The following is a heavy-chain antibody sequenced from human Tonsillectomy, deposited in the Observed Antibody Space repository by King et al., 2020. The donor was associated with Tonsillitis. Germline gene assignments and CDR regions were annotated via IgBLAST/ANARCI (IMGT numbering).Heavy chain of an antibody. J-gene: IGHJ4*02. Sequence: VQLVESGGGLVKPGGSLRLSCAASGFIFSDYYMSWIRQAPGKGLEGVSYISSSSSYTNYADSLKGRFTISRDYADNSLYLQMNSLRAEDTAVYYCARAERDTAMVTDYWGQGTLVSVSS. D-gene: IGHD5-18*01. V-gene: IGHV3-11*05. CDR1: GFIFSDYY. CDR3: ARAERDTAMVTDY. CDR2: ISSSSSYT.